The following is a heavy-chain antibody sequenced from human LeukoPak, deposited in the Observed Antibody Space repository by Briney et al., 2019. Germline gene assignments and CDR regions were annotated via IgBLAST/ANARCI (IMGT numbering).Heavy chain of an antibody. CDR1: GFTVSSNY. CDR2: IYSGGST. CDR3: ARHDLEGDGIPFDY. J-gene: IGHJ4*02. V-gene: IGHV3-53*01. Sequence: GGSLRLSCAASGFTVSSNYMSWVRQAPGKGLEWVSVIYSGGSTYYADSVKGRFTISRDNSKNTLYLQMNSLRAEDTAVYYCARHDLEGDGIPFDYWGQGTLVTVSS. D-gene: IGHD2-21*01.